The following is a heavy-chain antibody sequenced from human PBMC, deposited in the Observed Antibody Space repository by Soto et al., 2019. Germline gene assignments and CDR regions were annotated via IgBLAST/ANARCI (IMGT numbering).Heavy chain of an antibody. CDR3: ARAPGNYYYYAMDV. J-gene: IGHJ6*01. CDR2: INGANGNT. V-gene: IGHV1-3*01. D-gene: IGHD1-26*01. Sequence: QVQLVQSGAEVKKPGASVKVSCKASGYTFTSYAMHWVRQAPGQRLEWLGSINGANGNTKYSQKFQGRVTITRDTSASTAYMEMSSLRSEDTDVYYCARAPGNYYYYAMDVWGRGTTLTVSS. CDR1: GYTFTSYA.